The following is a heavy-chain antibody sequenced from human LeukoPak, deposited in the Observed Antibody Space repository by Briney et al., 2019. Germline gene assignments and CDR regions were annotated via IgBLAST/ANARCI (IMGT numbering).Heavy chain of an antibody. J-gene: IGHJ3*02. Sequence: GGSLRLSRAASGFTFSSYEMNGVRQAPGKGLEWVSYISSSGSTIYYADSVKGRFTISRDNAKNSLYLQMNSLRAEDTAVYYCARDGPAGHYGRDAFDIWGQGTMVTVSS. CDR2: ISSSGSTI. CDR3: ARDGPAGHYGRDAFDI. CDR1: GFTFSSYE. D-gene: IGHD4-17*01. V-gene: IGHV3-48*03.